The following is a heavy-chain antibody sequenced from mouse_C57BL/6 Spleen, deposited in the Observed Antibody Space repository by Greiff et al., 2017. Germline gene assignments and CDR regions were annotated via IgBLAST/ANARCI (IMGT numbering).Heavy chain of an antibody. CDR3: ASDPITTVVRGTMDY. CDR2: ISDGGSYT. J-gene: IGHJ4*01. Sequence: EVQLVESGGGLVKPGGSLKLSCAASGFTFSSYAMSWVRQTPEKRLEWVATISDGGSYTYYPDNVKGRFTISRDTAKNNLYLQMSNLKSEDTAMYYGASDPITTVVRGTMDYWGQGTSVTVAS. CDR1: GFTFSSYA. V-gene: IGHV5-4*01. D-gene: IGHD1-1*01.